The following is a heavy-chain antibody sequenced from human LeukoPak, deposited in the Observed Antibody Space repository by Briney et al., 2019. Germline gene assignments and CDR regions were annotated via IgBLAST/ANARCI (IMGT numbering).Heavy chain of an antibody. CDR2: ISSGSSHI. CDR3: ARDFRTQLDGYSPPYHFDY. D-gene: IGHD5-24*01. Sequence: GGSLRLSCAASGFTFSTHSMSWVRQSPGKGLDRVSSISSGSSHIYYADSMKGRFTISRDNAKNSLFLQMNSLRAEDTAAYYCARDFRTQLDGYSPPYHFDYWGQGALVTVSS. V-gene: IGHV3-21*01. CDR1: GFTFSTHS. J-gene: IGHJ4*02.